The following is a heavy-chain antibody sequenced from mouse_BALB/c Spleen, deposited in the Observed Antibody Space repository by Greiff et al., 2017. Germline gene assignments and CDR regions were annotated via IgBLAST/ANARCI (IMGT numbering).Heavy chain of an antibody. CDR3: ARASSTMISAWFAD. Sequence: VKLMESGPGLVAPSQSLSITCTVSGFSLTSYGVHWVRQPPGKGLEWLGVIWAGGSTNYNSALMSRLSISKDNSKSQVFLKMNSLQTDDTAMYYCARASSTMISAWFADWGQGTLVTVSA. J-gene: IGHJ3*01. V-gene: IGHV2-9*02. CDR2: IWAGGST. CDR1: GFSLTSYG. D-gene: IGHD2-4*01.